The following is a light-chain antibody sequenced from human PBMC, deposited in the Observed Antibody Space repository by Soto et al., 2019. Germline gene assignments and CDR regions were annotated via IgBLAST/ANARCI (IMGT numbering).Light chain of an antibody. J-gene: IGLJ1*01. Sequence: QSALTQPASVSGSPGQSITISCTGTSSDVGGYNYVSWYQQHPGKAPKLMIYDVSNRPSGGSNRFSVSKSGNTASLTISGLQAEDEADYYCSSYTSSSTLYVFGTGTKVTVL. CDR1: SSDVGGYNY. CDR2: DVS. CDR3: SSYTSSSTLYV. V-gene: IGLV2-14*01.